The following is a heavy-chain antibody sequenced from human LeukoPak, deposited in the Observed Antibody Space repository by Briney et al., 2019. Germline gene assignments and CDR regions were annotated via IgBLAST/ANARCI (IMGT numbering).Heavy chain of an antibody. J-gene: IGHJ4*02. CDR1: GITFRNYG. CDR3: ASVNYGSGSYYSDY. CDR2: IWYDGSKK. V-gene: IGHV3-33*03. Sequence: PGRSLRLSCAASGITFRNYGMHWVRQAPGKGLEWVAVIWYDGSKKYYADSVKGRFTISRDNSRNILYLQMNSLRAEDTAVYYCASVNYGSGSYYSDYWGQGTPVTVSS. D-gene: IGHD3-10*01.